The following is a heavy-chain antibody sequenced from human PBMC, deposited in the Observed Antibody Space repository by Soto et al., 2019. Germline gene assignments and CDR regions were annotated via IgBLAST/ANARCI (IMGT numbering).Heavy chain of an antibody. V-gene: IGHV3-23*01. CDR1: GFTFSSYA. CDR2: ISGSGGST. CDR3: AKFIISYSYYYYGMDV. J-gene: IGHJ6*02. Sequence: PGGSLKLSCAASGFTFSSYAMSWVRQAPGKGLEWVSAISGSGGSTYYADSVKGRFTISRDNSKNTLYLQMNSLRAEDTAVYYCAKFIISYSYYYYGMDVWGQGTTVTVSS. D-gene: IGHD5-18*01.